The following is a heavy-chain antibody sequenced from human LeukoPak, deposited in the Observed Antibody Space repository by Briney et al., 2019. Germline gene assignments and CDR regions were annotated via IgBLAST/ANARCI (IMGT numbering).Heavy chain of an antibody. D-gene: IGHD3-10*01. V-gene: IGHV3-48*02. CDR3: ARLEYCYASGNYYKLPDY. CDR2: ISSSGSTI. Sequence: PGGSLSLSCAASGFTFSSYNMNWVRQAPGKGLEWVSDISSSGSTIYFADSVRGRFTISRDNAKNSLYLQMNSLRDEDTAVYYCARLEYCYASGNYYKLPDYWGQGTLVTVCS. CDR1: GFTFSSYN. J-gene: IGHJ4*02.